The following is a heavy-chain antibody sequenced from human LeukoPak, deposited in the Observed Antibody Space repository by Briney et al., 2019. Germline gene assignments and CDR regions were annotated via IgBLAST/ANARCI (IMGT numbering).Heavy chain of an antibody. CDR2: ISRSSSTI. J-gene: IGHJ4*02. CDR3: ARAGYSASWYDY. CDR1: VFTVSSNY. D-gene: IGHD6-13*01. V-gene: IGHV3-48*01. Sequence: GGSLRLSCAASVFTVSSNYMSWVRQAPGKGLEWVSYISRSSSTIYYADSVKGRFTISRDNAKNSLYLQMNSLRAEDTAVYYCARAGYSASWYDYWGQGTLVTVSS.